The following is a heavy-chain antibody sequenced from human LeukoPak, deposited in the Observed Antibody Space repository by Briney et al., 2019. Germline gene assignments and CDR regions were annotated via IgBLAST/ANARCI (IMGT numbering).Heavy chain of an antibody. J-gene: IGHJ4*02. D-gene: IGHD5-18*01. CDR1: RYTFTGYY. CDR3: ARGGSIYGFLDY. CDR2: INPNSGAT. Sequence: ASVKVSCKASRYTFTGYYVHWVRQAPGQGLEWMGWINPNSGATNYAPKFQGRVTMTRDTSISTAYMDLSRLRSDDTAVYYCARGGSIYGFLDYWDQGTLVTVSS. V-gene: IGHV1-2*02.